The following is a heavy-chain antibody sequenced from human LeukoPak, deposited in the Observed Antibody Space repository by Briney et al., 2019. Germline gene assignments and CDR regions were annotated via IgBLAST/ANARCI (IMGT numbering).Heavy chain of an antibody. Sequence: SETLSLTCAVYGGSFSGYYWSWIRQPPGKGLEWIGEINHSGSTNYNPSLKSRVTISVDTSKNQFSLKLSSVTAADTAVYYCARDPAAGTPFDYWGQGTLATVSS. D-gene: IGHD6-13*01. V-gene: IGHV4-34*01. CDR2: INHSGST. CDR1: GGSFSGYY. J-gene: IGHJ4*02. CDR3: ARDPAAGTPFDY.